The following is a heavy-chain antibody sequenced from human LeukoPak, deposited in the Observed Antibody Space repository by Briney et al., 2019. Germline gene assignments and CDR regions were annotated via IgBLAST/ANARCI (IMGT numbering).Heavy chain of an antibody. V-gene: IGHV4-59*12. D-gene: IGHD3-3*01. J-gene: IGHJ4*02. CDR3: ARGRGRIFGVVIMYGPYFDY. CDR2: IYYSGST. CDR1: GGSISSYY. Sequence: PSETLSLTCTVSGGSISSYYWSWIRQPPGKGLEWIGYIYYSGSTYYNPSLKSRVTISVDTSKNQFSLKLSSVTAADTAVYYCARGRGRIFGVVIMYGPYFDYWGQGTLVTVSS.